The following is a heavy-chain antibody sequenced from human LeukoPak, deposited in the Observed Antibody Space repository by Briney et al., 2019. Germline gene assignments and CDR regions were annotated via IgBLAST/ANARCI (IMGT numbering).Heavy chain of an antibody. Sequence: SETLSLTWTVSGGSISSYYCSWIRQPARKGLEWVGRIYTSGRTNYNPSLKTRVTMSVATSKTQFSLKLSSVTAADTAVYYCARGSICSSTSCYLSASYYYYYMDVWGKGTTVTVSS. CDR2: IYTSGRT. V-gene: IGHV4-4*07. CDR3: ARGSICSSTSCYLSASYYYYYMDV. J-gene: IGHJ6*03. D-gene: IGHD2-2*01. CDR1: GGSISSYY.